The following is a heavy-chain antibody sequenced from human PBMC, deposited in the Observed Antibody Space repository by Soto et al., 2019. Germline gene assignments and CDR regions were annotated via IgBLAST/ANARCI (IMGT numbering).Heavy chain of an antibody. CDR3: ATPKHYYDSSGSESEFDY. D-gene: IGHD3-22*01. J-gene: IGHJ4*02. CDR2: ISGSGGST. Sequence: GGSLRLSCAASGFTFSNYAMSWVRQAPGKGLEWVSTISGSGGSTYYAGSVKGRFTISRDNSKNTLYLQMNSLRAEDTAIYYCATPKHYYDSSGSESEFDYWGQGTLVTVSS. CDR1: GFTFSNYA. V-gene: IGHV3-23*01.